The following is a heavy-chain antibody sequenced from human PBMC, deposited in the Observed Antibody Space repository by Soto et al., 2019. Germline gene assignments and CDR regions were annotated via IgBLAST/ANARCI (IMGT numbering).Heavy chain of an antibody. Sequence: GGSLRLSCAASGFTFSAYWMSWVRQAPGKGLEWVANIKQDGSEKNYVDSMKGRYTISRDNAKNSLGLQMNSLRAEDTAVYYCARMSRSYYYSYYMDVWGKGTTVTVSS. CDR3: ARMSRSYYYSYYMDV. CDR2: IKQDGSEK. J-gene: IGHJ6*03. V-gene: IGHV3-7*01. D-gene: IGHD5-12*01. CDR1: GFTFSAYW.